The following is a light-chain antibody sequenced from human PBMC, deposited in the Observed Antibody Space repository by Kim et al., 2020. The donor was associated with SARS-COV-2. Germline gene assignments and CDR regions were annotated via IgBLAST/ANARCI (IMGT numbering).Light chain of an antibody. J-gene: IGLJ2*01. V-gene: IGLV1-47*01. Sequence: QSVLTQPPSASGTPGQMVTISCSGSSSNIGSNYVYWYQQLPGTAPKLLIYRNNQRPSGVPDRFSGSKSGTSASLAISGLRSEDEADYYCAAWDYSLSGVVFGGGTQLTVL. CDR2: RNN. CDR1: SSNIGSNY. CDR3: AAWDYSLSGVV.